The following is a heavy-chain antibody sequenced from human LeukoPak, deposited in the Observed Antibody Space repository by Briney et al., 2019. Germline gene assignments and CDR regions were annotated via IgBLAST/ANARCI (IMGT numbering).Heavy chain of an antibody. J-gene: IGHJ6*03. Sequence: PSQTLSLTCTVSGGSISSGSYYWSWLRQPAGKGLEWIGRIYTSGSTNYNPSLKSRVTISVDTSKNQFSLKLSSVTAADTAVYYCARDGADADYYDSSGYPYYYYYMDVWGKGTTVTVSS. CDR2: IYTSGST. V-gene: IGHV4-61*02. D-gene: IGHD3-22*01. CDR3: ARDGADADYYDSSGYPYYYYYMDV. CDR1: GGSISSGSYY.